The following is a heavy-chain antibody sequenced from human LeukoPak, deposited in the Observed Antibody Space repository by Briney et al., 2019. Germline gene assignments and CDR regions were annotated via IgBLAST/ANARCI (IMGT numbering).Heavy chain of an antibody. CDR1: GFTFSDYY. CDR2: ISSSGSTI. CDR3: ARDLGYYDSSGYYRGAEYFQH. V-gene: IGHV3-11*01. Sequence: KAGGSLRLSCAASGFTFSDYYMSWIRQAPGKGLEWVSYISSSGSTIYYADSVKGRFTISRDNAKNSLYLQMNSLRAEDTAVYYCARDLGYYDSSGYYRGAEYFQHWGQGTLVTVSS. D-gene: IGHD3-22*01. J-gene: IGHJ1*01.